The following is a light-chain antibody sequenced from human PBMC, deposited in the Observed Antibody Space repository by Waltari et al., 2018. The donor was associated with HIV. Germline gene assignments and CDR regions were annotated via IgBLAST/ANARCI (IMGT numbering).Light chain of an antibody. J-gene: IGKJ2*01. CDR1: QNIGSY. Sequence: EVVLTQSPATLSLSPGESATLSCRASQNIGSYLAWYQQKPGQPPRLLIVDASKRATGCPARFGGSGSGTDFTLTIGRLEAEDFAVYYCQHRSTWGYTFGQGTKLDI. V-gene: IGKV3-11*01. CDR2: DAS. CDR3: QHRSTWGYT.